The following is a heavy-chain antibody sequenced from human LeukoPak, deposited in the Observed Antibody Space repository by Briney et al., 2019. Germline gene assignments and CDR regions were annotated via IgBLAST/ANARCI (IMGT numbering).Heavy chain of an antibody. CDR1: GGSISRYY. V-gene: IGHV4-59*01. CDR3: AGCFSVAAAGLSFDY. CDR2: IYYSGST. D-gene: IGHD6-13*01. Sequence: PSETLSLTCTVSGGSISRYYWSWVRQPRGKGREGVGYIYYSGSTNYNPSLKSRVPISVDTSKQQFSLILTSVTAADTALYYCAGCFSVAAAGLSFDYWGQGTLVTVSS. J-gene: IGHJ4*02.